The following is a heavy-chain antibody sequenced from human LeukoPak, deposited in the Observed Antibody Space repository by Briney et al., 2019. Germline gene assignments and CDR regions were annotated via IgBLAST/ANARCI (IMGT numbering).Heavy chain of an antibody. CDR2: INHSGST. Sequence: PSETLSLTCAVYGGXFSGYYCSWIRQPPGKGLEWIGEINHSGSTNYNPSLKSRVTISVDTSKNQFSLKLSSVTAADTAVYYCARVGADGSGFLFDYWGQGTLVTVSS. V-gene: IGHV4-34*01. CDR3: ARVGADGSGFLFDY. CDR1: GGXFSGYY. D-gene: IGHD3-10*01. J-gene: IGHJ4*02.